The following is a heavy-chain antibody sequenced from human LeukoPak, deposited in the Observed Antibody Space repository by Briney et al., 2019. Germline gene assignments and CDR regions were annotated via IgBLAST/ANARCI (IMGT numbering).Heavy chain of an antibody. V-gene: IGHV4-59*01. CDR2: IFYSGST. CDR3: ARGTFWSGYYHDY. J-gene: IGHJ4*02. D-gene: IGHD3-3*01. CDR1: GGSITTYY. Sequence: PSESLSLTCTVSGGSITTYYLSWIRQPPGKGLEWIGFIFYSGSTNYNPSLKRRVTISLNTSKTQFSRKLSSVTAADTAVYYCARGTFWSGYYHDYWGQGTLVTVSS.